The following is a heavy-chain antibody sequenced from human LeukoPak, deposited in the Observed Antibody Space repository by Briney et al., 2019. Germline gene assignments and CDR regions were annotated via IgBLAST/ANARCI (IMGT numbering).Heavy chain of an antibody. Sequence: PGGSLRLSCAASGFTFSSYGMHWVRQAPGRGLEWVAVIWYDGSNKYYAGSVKGRFTISRDNSKNTLYLQMNSLRAEDTAVYYCARVRGGCSSTSCYLYYYYYGMDVWGQGTTVTVSS. V-gene: IGHV3-33*01. CDR2: IWYDGSNK. J-gene: IGHJ6*02. CDR1: GFTFSSYG. D-gene: IGHD2-2*01. CDR3: ARVRGGCSSTSCYLYYYYYGMDV.